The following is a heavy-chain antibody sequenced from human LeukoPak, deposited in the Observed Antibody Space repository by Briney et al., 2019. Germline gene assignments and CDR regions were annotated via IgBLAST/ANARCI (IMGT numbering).Heavy chain of an antibody. CDR3: ATPLRWDSSGYDY. Sequence: ASVKVSCKASGYTFTSYGISWGRQAPGQGLEWMGWINPNSGGTNYAQKFQGRVTMTRDTSVSTAYMELSRLRSDDTAVYYCATPLRWDSSGYDYWGQGTLVTLSS. D-gene: IGHD3-22*01. CDR2: INPNSGGT. CDR1: GYTFTSYG. J-gene: IGHJ4*02. V-gene: IGHV1-2*02.